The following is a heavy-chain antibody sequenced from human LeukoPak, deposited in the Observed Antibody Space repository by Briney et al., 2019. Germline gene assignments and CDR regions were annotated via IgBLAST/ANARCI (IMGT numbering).Heavy chain of an antibody. CDR3: ARDGNSIMVEFDY. CDR1: GFTLNDDY. CDR2: IKTNSGAT. J-gene: IGHJ4*02. V-gene: IGHV1-2*02. Sequence: GASVKVSCKASGFTLNDDYMYWVRQAPGQGLEWMGWIKTNSGATKYAQKFQGRVTMTRDTSISTLYMELSSLRLDDTAVYYCARDGNSIMVEFDYWGQGTLVTVSS. D-gene: IGHD2-8*01.